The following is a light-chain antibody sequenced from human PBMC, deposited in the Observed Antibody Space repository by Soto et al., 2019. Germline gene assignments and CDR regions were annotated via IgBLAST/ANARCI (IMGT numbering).Light chain of an antibody. J-gene: IGKJ1*01. CDR3: QQSYSTPRT. CDR2: GAS. CDR1: QSISTY. V-gene: IGKV1-39*01. Sequence: DIQMTQSPSSLSASVGDRVTITCRASQSISTYLHWYQQKPGKAPKLLIYGASSLQSGVPSRFSGSGSGADFTLTISSLQPEDFATYYCQQSYSTPRTFGQGTKVEIK.